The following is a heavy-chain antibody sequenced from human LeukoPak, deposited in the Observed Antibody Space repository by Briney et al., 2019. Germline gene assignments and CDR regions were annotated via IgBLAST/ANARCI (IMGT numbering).Heavy chain of an antibody. Sequence: GGSLRLSCAASGFTVSSNYMSWVRQAPGKGLEWVSVIYSGGSTYCADSVKGRFTISRDNSKNTLYLQMNSLRAEDTAVYYCAREWRTVDAFDIWGQGTMVTVSS. CDR2: IYSGGST. J-gene: IGHJ3*02. V-gene: IGHV3-53*01. D-gene: IGHD3-3*01. CDR1: GFTVSSNY. CDR3: AREWRTVDAFDI.